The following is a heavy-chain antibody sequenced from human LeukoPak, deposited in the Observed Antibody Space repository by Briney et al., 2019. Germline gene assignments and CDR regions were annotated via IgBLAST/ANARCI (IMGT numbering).Heavy chain of an antibody. Sequence: GGSLRLSCAASGFTFSSYGMHWVRQVPGKGLEWVAVIWYDGSNKYYADSVKGRFTISRDNSKNTLYLQMNSLRAEDTAVYYCARDRGDYYDSSGCLDYWGQGTLVTVSS. CDR1: GFTFSSYG. V-gene: IGHV3-33*01. CDR3: ARDRGDYYDSSGCLDY. J-gene: IGHJ4*02. CDR2: IWYDGSNK. D-gene: IGHD3-22*01.